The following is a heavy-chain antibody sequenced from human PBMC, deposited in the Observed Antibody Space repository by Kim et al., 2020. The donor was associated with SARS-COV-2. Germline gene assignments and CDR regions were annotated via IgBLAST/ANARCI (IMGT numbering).Heavy chain of an antibody. D-gene: IGHD4-17*01. CDR1: GFIFSKYE. CDR3: AREYGDYVLFDS. J-gene: IGHJ4*02. Sequence: GGSLRLSCAASGFIFSKYEMNWVRQAPGKGLEWISYISSSGATIYFADSVRGRFTISRDNAKNSLYLQMNSLTAEVTAVYYCAREYGDYVLFDSWGQGTLVTVSS. CDR2: ISSSGATI. V-gene: IGHV3-48*03.